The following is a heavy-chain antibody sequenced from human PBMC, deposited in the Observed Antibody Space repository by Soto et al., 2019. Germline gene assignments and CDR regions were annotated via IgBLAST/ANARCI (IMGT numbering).Heavy chain of an antibody. V-gene: IGHV1-18*04. Sequence: GASVKVSCKASGYTFTSYGISWVRQAPGQGLEWMGWISAYNGNTNYAQKLQGRVTMTTDTSTSTAYMELRSLRSDDTAVYYCAREMPLTFWSGYSEFDPWGQGTLVTVSS. D-gene: IGHD3-3*01. CDR3: AREMPLTFWSGYSEFDP. CDR2: ISAYNGNT. J-gene: IGHJ5*02. CDR1: GYTFTSYG.